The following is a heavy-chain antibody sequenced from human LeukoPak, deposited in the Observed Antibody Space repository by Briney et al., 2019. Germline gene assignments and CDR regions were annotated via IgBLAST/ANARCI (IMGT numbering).Heavy chain of an antibody. J-gene: IGHJ4*02. CDR3: AKGGTSSGWYEFDY. D-gene: IGHD6-19*01. CDR2: ISGSGGST. V-gene: IGHV3-23*01. Sequence: GGSLRLSCAASGFTFSSYAMSWVRQAPGKGLEWVSAISGSGGSTYYADSVKGRFTISRDNSKNALYLQMNSLRAEDTAVYYCAKGGTSSGWYEFDYWGQGTLVTVSS. CDR1: GFTFSSYA.